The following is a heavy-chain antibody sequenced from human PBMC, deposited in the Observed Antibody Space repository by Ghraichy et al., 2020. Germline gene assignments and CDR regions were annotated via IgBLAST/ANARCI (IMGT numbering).Heavy chain of an antibody. CDR3: ARGPSGGYDFWSGYYMSWFDP. CDR2: IYYSGST. V-gene: IGHV4-59*01. D-gene: IGHD3-3*01. Sequence: SETLSLTCTVSGGSISSYYWSWIRQPPGKGLEWIGYIYYSGSTNYNPSLKSRVTISVDTSKNQFSLKLSSVTAADTAVYYCARGPSGGYDFWSGYYMSWFDPWGQGTLVTVSS. J-gene: IGHJ5*02. CDR1: GGSISSYY.